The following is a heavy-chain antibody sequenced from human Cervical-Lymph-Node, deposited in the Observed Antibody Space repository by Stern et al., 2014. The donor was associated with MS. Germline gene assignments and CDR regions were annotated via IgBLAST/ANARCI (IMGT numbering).Heavy chain of an antibody. J-gene: IGHJ2*01. CDR1: GGTFSSYA. CDR3: AGRFVPNWYFDL. V-gene: IGHV1-69*01. Sequence: QVQLVESGAEVKQPGSSVKVSCKASGGTFSSYAVNWVRQAPGQGLEWMGEIIPMFGKTNYAQKFQGRVTITADEDTSRAYMELSSLRSEDTAVYYCAGRFVPNWYFDLWGRGTLVSVSS. CDR2: IIPMFGKT.